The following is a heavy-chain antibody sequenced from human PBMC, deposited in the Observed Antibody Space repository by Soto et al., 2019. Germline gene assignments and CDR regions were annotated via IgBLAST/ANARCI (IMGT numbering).Heavy chain of an antibody. J-gene: IGHJ4*02. D-gene: IGHD6-19*01. CDR3: ARVGGQWLVVSYFDY. V-gene: IGHV1-69*13. Sequence: SVKVSCKASGGTFSSYAISWLRQAPGQGLEWMGGIIPIFGTANYAQKFQGRVTITADESTSTAYMELSSLRSEDTAVYYCARVGGQWLVVSYFDYWGQGTLVTVSS. CDR2: IIPIFGTA. CDR1: GGTFSSYA.